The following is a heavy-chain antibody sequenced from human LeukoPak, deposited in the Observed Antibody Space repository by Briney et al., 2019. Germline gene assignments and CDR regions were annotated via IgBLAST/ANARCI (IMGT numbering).Heavy chain of an antibody. D-gene: IGHD3-22*01. CDR1: GFTFSSYG. V-gene: IGHV3-33*01. CDR2: IWYDGNNK. J-gene: IGHJ4*02. Sequence: GGSLRLSCAASGFTFSSYGMHWVRQAPGKGLEWVAVIWYDGNNKYYADSVKGRFTISRDNSKNTLYLQMNSLRAEDTAVYYCARDNYYDSSGYYYRYSYFDYWGQGTLVTVSS. CDR3: ARDNYYDSSGYYYRYSYFDY.